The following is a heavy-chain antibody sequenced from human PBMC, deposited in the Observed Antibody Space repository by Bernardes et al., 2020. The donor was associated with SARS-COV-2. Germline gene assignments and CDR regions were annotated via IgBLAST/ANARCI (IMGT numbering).Heavy chain of an antibody. D-gene: IGHD5-12*01. CDR2: INSDGSST. Sequence: GGSLRLSCAASGFTFSSSWMYWVPRAPGKGLVWVSRINSDGSSTSYADSVKGRFTISRDNAKNTLYLQMNSLRAEDTAVYYCVRQASGSPEYWGQGTLVTVSS. CDR1: GFTFSSSW. CDR3: VRQASGSPEY. J-gene: IGHJ4*02. V-gene: IGHV3-74*01.